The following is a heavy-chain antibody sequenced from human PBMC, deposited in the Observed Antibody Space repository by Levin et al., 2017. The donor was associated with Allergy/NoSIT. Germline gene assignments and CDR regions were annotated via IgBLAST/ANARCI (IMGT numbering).Heavy chain of an antibody. CDR2: IYYNGNT. Sequence: SETLSLTCTVSGGSISNNYWSWIRRPPGKGLEWIGYIYYNGNTNYNPSLKSRVAISVDTSNNQFSLKLNSVTAADTAVYFCARGYYDSSGYSSPFDYWGQGILVTVSS. J-gene: IGHJ4*02. CDR3: ARGYYDSSGYSSPFDY. CDR1: GGSISNNY. D-gene: IGHD3-22*01. V-gene: IGHV4-59*01.